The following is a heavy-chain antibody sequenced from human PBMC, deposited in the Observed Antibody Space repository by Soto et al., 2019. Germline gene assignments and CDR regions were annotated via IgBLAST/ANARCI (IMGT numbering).Heavy chain of an antibody. CDR3: ARSSGSGWVYYFDY. Sequence: GGSLRLSCAASGFTFDDYGMSWVRQAPGKGLEWVSGINWNGGSTGYADSVKGRFTISRDNAKNSLYLQMNSLRAEDTALYHCARSSGSGWVYYFDYWGQGTLVTVSS. CDR2: INWNGGST. J-gene: IGHJ4*02. V-gene: IGHV3-20*01. D-gene: IGHD6-19*01. CDR1: GFTFDDYG.